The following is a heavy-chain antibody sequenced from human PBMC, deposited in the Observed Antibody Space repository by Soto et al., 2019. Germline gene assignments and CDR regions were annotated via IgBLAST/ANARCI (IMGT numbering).Heavy chain of an antibody. CDR1: GYTLADYY. J-gene: IGHJ4*02. D-gene: IGHD6-25*01. CDR3: AREGAAAAKMFDF. Sequence: QVQLVQSGTEVKEPGASVKVSCKTSGYTLADYYMHWVRQAPGQGLEWMGLISPDGGCTPRAQKCQDRLTVTRETSAGPVYMELSSLRSEDTAVYYCAREGAAAAKMFDFWGLGPLVSVSS. CDR2: ISPDGGCT. V-gene: IGHV1-46*01.